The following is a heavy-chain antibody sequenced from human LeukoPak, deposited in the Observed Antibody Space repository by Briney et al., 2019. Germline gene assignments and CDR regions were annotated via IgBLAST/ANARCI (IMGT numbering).Heavy chain of an antibody. D-gene: IGHD6-19*01. CDR2: ISSSGSTI. CDR3: AKEAAVAGQYYYYYYMDV. J-gene: IGHJ6*03. Sequence: PGGSLRLSCAASGFTFSDYYMSWIRQAPGKGLEWVSYISSSGSTIYYADSVKGRFTISRDNAKNSLYLQMNSLRAEDMALYYCAKEAAVAGQYYYYYYMDVWGKGTTVTVSS. V-gene: IGHV3-11*01. CDR1: GFTFSDYY.